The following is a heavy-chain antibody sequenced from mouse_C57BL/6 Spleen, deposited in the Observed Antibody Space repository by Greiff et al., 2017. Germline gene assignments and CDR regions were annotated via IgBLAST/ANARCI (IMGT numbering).Heavy chain of an antibody. D-gene: IGHD2-5*01. V-gene: IGHV1-74*01. Sequence: QVQLKQPGAELVKPGASVKVSCKASGYTFTSYWMHWVKQRPGQGLEWIGRIHPSDSDTNYNQKFKGKATLTVDKSSSTAYMQLSSLTSEDSAVYYCSYYSNLYAMDYWGQGTSVTVSS. J-gene: IGHJ4*01. CDR3: SYYSNLYAMDY. CDR1: GYTFTSYW. CDR2: IHPSDSDT.